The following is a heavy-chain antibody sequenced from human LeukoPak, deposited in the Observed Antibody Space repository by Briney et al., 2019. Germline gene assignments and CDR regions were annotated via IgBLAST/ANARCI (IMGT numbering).Heavy chain of an antibody. D-gene: IGHD4-11*01. CDR3: AREDHSKYEY. J-gene: IGHJ4*02. Sequence: QSGGSLRPSCAASGFTFSSHAMHWVRQAPGKGLEWVAIIWNDGSNKKYADSGEGRFTVSRDNSKDTVDLQMNSLRAEDTAVYYCAREDHSKYEYWGQGTLVTVSS. CDR2: IWNDGSNK. V-gene: IGHV3-33*01. CDR1: GFTFSSHA.